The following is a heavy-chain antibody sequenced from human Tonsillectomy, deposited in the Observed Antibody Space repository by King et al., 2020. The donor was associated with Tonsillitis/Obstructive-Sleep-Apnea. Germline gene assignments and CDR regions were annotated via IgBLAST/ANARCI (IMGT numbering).Heavy chain of an antibody. CDR3: ARGLTFYYGLGSYYDNNWFDP. J-gene: IGHJ5*02. CDR2: INHSGST. Sequence: VRLQQWGAGLLKPSETLSLTCAVYGGSFSAYYWSWIRQPPGKGLEWIGEINHSGSTYYNPSLKSRVTISVDTSKNQFSMTLSSVTAADTAVYYCARGLTFYYGLGSYYDNNWFDPWGQGTLVTVSS. D-gene: IGHD3-10*01. V-gene: IGHV4-34*01. CDR1: GGSFSAYY.